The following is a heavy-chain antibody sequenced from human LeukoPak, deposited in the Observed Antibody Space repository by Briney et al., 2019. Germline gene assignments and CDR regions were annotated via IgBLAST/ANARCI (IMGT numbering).Heavy chain of an antibody. CDR2: INPSGGST. D-gene: IGHD6-19*01. CDR3: ARDCVSGWYSYCYYYGMDV. J-gene: IGHJ6*02. CDR1: GYTFTSYY. Sequence: GASVKVSCKASGYTFTSYYMHWVRQAPGQGLEWMGIINPSGGSTSYAQKIQGRVTMTRDTSTSTVYMELSSLRSEDKAVYYCARDCVSGWYSYCYYYGMDVWGQGTTVTVSS. V-gene: IGHV1-46*01.